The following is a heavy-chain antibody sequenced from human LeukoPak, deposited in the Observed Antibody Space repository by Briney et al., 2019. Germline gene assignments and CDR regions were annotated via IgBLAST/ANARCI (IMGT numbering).Heavy chain of an antibody. V-gene: IGHV3-13*01. Sequence: GGSLRLSCAASGFTFSSYDMHWVRQATGKGLEWVSAIGTAGDTYYPGSVKGRSTISRENAKNSLYLQMNSLRAGDTAVYYCARALTGSYGMDVWAKGPRSPSP. CDR2: IGTAGDT. J-gene: IGHJ6*02. D-gene: IGHD3-9*01. CDR3: ARALTGSYGMDV. CDR1: GFTFSSYD.